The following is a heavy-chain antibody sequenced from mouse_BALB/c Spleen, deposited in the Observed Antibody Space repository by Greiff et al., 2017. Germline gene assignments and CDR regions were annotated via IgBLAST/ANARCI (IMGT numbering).Heavy chain of an antibody. D-gene: IGHD1-1*01. J-gene: IGHJ4*01. CDR3: ARSLCITTIYYAMDY. Sequence: VQLQQPGAELVKPGASVKLSCKASGYTFTSYWMHWVKQRPGQGLEWIGEINPSNGRTNYNEKFKNKATLTVDKSSSTAYMQLNSLTSEDSAVYYCARSLCITTIYYAMDYWGQGTSVTVSS. CDR1: GYTFTSYW. V-gene: IGHV1S81*02. CDR2: INPSNGRT.